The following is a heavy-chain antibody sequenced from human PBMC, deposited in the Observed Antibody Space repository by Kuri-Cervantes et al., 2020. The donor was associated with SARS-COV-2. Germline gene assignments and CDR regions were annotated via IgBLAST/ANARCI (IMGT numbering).Heavy chain of an antibody. J-gene: IGHJ3*02. Sequence: ASVKVSCKASGYTFTGYYMHWVRQAPGQGLEWMGWINPNSGGTNYAQKFQGRVTMTRDTSISTAHMELSRLRSDDTAVYYCARESIAARLDAFDIWGQGTMVTVSS. CDR1: GYTFTGYY. CDR3: ARESIAARLDAFDI. D-gene: IGHD6-6*01. V-gene: IGHV1-2*02. CDR2: INPNSGGT.